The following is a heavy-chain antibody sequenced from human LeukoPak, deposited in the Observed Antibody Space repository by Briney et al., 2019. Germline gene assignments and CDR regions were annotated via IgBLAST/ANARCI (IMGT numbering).Heavy chain of an antibody. D-gene: IGHD5-12*01. CDR2: ISWNSGSI. CDR1: GFTFDDYA. CDR3: AKGVATITSLNWYFDL. J-gene: IGHJ2*01. V-gene: IGHV3-9*03. Sequence: GGSLRLSCAASGFTFDDYAMHWGRQAPGKGLEWVSGISWNSGSIGYADSVKGRFTISRDNAKNSLYLQMNSLRAEDMALYYCAKGVATITSLNWYFDLWGRGTLVTVSS.